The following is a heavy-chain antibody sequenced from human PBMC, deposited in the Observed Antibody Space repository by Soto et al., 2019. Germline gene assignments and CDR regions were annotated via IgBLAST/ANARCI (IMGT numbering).Heavy chain of an antibody. CDR2: ISGSGGST. Sequence: GGSLRLSCAASGFTFSSYAMSWVRQAPGKGLEWVSAISGSGGSTYYADSVKGRFTISRDNSKNTLYLQMNSLRAEDTAVYYCAKPREYSGYEPPYFDYWGQGTLVTVSS. D-gene: IGHD5-12*01. CDR3: AKPREYSGYEPPYFDY. CDR1: GFTFSSYA. V-gene: IGHV3-23*01. J-gene: IGHJ4*02.